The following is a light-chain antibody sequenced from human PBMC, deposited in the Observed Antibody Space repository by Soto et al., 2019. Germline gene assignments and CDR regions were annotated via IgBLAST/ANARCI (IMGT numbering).Light chain of an antibody. V-gene: IGKV3D-20*02. CDR1: QSVSSSY. J-gene: IGKJ5*01. Sequence: IVLTQSPGTLSLSPGERPPLSRSATQSVSSSYLAWYQQKRGNGPRLFIYGASSRTAGIPDRCSGSGYGTDFTLPISSLEPEDFAIYYCQQCQYWPPITFGQGTRLEIK. CDR2: GAS. CDR3: QQCQYWPPIT.